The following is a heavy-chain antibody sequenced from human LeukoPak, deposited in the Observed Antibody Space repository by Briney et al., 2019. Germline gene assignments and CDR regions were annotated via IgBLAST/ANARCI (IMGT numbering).Heavy chain of an antibody. D-gene: IGHD4-23*01. CDR2: INSDGSST. J-gene: IGHJ4*02. V-gene: IGHV3-74*01. Sequence: GGSLRLSCAASGLTFSSYWMHWVRQAPGKGLVWVSRINSDGSSTSYADSVKGRFTISRDNAKNTLYLQMNSLRAEDTAVYYCARGPIRTVDPFDYWGQGTLVTVSS. CDR3: ARGPIRTVDPFDY. CDR1: GLTFSSYW.